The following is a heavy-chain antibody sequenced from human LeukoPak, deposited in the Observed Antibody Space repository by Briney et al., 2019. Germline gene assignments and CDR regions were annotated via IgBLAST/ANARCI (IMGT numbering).Heavy chain of an antibody. CDR2: ISAYNGDT. D-gene: IGHD3-22*01. V-gene: IGHV1-18*01. J-gene: IGHJ4*02. Sequence: GASVKVSCKASGYTFGSYGITWVRQAPGQGLEWMGWISAYNGDTSYAQKFQVRVTMTTDTSTTTAYMELRSLRSDDTAVYYCARGAAYYYDSSGYYFNYWGQGTLVTVSS. CDR3: ARGAAYYYDSSGYYFNY. CDR1: GYTFGSYG.